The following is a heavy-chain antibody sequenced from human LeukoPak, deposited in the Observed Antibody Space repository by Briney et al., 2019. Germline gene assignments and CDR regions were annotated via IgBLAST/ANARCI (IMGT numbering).Heavy chain of an antibody. J-gene: IGHJ6*03. CDR3: ARGGVVPAATLYYYYYYMDV. CDR2: INPNSVVT. CDR1: GYTFTGYY. Sequence: GASVKVSCKASGYTFTGYYMQWVRQAPGQGREWMGWINPNSVVTNYAQKFQGRVTMTRDTSISTAYMELSRLRSDDTAVYYCARGGVVPAATLYYYYYYMDVWGKGTTVTISS. V-gene: IGHV1-2*02. D-gene: IGHD2-2*01.